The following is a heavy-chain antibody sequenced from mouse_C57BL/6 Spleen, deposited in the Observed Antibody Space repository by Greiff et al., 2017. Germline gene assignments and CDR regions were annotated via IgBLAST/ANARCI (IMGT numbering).Heavy chain of an antibody. J-gene: IGHJ4*01. CDR1: GYAFSSSW. CDR2: IYPGDGDT. V-gene: IGHV1-82*01. CDR3: AREGAHYYGSSHHYYAMDY. D-gene: IGHD1-1*01. Sequence: VQGVESGPELVKPGASVKISCKASGYAFSSSWMNWVKQRPGKGLEWIGRIYPGDGDTNYNGKFKGKATLTADKSSSTAYMQLSSLTSEDSAVYFCAREGAHYYGSSHHYYAMDYWGQGTSVTVSS.